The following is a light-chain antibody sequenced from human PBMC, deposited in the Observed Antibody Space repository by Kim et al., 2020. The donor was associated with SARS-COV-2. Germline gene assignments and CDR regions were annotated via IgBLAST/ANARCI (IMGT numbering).Light chain of an antibody. J-gene: IGLJ1*01. CDR3: QAWDSSTAEV. CDR1: KLGDKY. CDR2: QDS. Sequence: SYELTQPPSVSVSPGQTASITSSGDKLGDKYACWYQQKPGQSPVLVIYQDSKRPSGIPERFSGSNSGNTATLTISGTQAMDEADYYCQAWDSSTAEVFGTGTKVTVL. V-gene: IGLV3-1*01.